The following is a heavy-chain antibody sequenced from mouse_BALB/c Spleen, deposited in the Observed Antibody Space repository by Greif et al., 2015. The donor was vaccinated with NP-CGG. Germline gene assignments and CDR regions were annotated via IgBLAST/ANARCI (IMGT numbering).Heavy chain of an antibody. Sequence: VQLQQSGAELVKPGASVKLSCKASGYTFTSYWMHWVKQRPGQGLEWIGEINPSNGRTNYNEKFKSKATLTVDKSSSTAYMQLSSLTSEDSAVYYCARRSSGYSPYAMDYWGQGTSVTVSS. J-gene: IGHJ4*01. D-gene: IGHD3-1*01. V-gene: IGHV1S81*02. CDR1: GYTFTSYW. CDR3: ARRSSGYSPYAMDY. CDR2: INPSNGRT.